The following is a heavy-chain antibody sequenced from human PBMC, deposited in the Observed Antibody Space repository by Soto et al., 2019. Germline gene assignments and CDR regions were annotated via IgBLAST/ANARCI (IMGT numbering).Heavy chain of an antibody. J-gene: IGHJ6*02. V-gene: IGHV3-48*03. CDR2: INTAGSTK. Sequence: PGGSLRLSCAASGLTFSNFEMHWVRQAPGKGLEWVSYINTAGSTKYYAESVKGRFTISRDNARNSLFLQMNSLRAEDTAVYYCARAECSSPDCLTAYYSYGLDVWGQGSTVTV. CDR3: ARAECSSPDCLTAYYSYGLDV. CDR1: GLTFSNFE. D-gene: IGHD3-9*01.